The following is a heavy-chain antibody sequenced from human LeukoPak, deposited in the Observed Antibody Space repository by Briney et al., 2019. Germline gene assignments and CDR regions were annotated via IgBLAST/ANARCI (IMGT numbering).Heavy chain of an antibody. Sequence: GASVKVSCKASGYTFTSYYMHWVRQAPGQGLEWMGIINPSGGSTSYAQKFQGRVTMTRDTSTSTVYMELSSLRSEDTAVYYCARIPPVLRNFDWLLYRSRNYYFDYWGQGTLVTVSS. J-gene: IGHJ4*02. V-gene: IGHV1-46*01. CDR2: INPSGGST. D-gene: IGHD3-9*01. CDR3: ARIPPVLRNFDWLLYRSRNYYFDY. CDR1: GYTFTSYY.